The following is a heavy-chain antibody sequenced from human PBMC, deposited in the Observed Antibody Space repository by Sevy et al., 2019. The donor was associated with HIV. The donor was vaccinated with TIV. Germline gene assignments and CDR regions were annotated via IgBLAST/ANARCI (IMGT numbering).Heavy chain of an antibody. V-gene: IGHV3-30-3*01. D-gene: IGHD1-26*01. CDR3: ARGQVGAALGY. Sequence: GGSLRLSCAASGFTFSSYAMHWVRQAPGKGLEWVAVISYDGSNKYYADSVKGRFTISRDNSKNTLYLQMNSLRAEDTAVYYCARGQVGAALGYWGQETLVTVSS. J-gene: IGHJ4*02. CDR1: GFTFSSYA. CDR2: ISYDGSNK.